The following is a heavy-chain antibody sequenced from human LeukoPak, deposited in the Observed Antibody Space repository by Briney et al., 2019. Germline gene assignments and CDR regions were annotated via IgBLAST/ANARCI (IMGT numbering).Heavy chain of an antibody. CDR2: IYYSGST. CDR3: ARRAYSSGYYYFDY. Sequence: KASETLSLTCTVSGGSISSNYWSWIRQPPGEGLEWIGYIYYSGSTIYNPSLKSRVTISVDTSKNQFSLKRSSVTAADTAVYYCARRAYSSGYYYFDYWGQGTLVTVSS. J-gene: IGHJ4*02. V-gene: IGHV4-59*01. CDR1: GGSISSNY. D-gene: IGHD3-22*01.